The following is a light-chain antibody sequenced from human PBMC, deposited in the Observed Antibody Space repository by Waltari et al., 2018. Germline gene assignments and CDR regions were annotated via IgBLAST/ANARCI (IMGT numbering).Light chain of an antibody. J-gene: IGLJ2*01. Sequence: SYELTQPLSVSVALGQTARIPCGGDNIGTKNVHWYQQKPGRAPVLVIYKDSSRPSGIPERFSGSNSGNTATLSISRAQVGDEADYYCQVWDSGNVLFGGGTKLTVL. V-gene: IGLV3-9*01. CDR3: QVWDSGNVL. CDR1: NIGTKN. CDR2: KDS.